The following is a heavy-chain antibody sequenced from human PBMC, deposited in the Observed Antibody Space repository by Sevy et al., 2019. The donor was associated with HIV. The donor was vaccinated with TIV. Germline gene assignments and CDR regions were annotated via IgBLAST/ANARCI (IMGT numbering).Heavy chain of an antibody. D-gene: IGHD3-10*01. CDR3: ARDRLSYYGSGPADY. Sequence: ASVKVSCKASRLTLTGYYIHWMRKAPGQGFEWMGRINPNTGGSNYAQKFQGRITLTANTSVNAGYMELSGLTSDDTAVYYCARDRLSYYGSGPADYWGQGTLVTVSS. CDR1: RLTLTGYY. V-gene: IGHV1-2*06. CDR2: INPNTGGS. J-gene: IGHJ4*02.